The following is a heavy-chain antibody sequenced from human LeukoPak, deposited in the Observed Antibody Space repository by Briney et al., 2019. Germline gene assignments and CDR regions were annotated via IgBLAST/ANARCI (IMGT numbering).Heavy chain of an antibody. V-gene: IGHV4-31*03. CDR1: GGSISSGGYY. CDR3: ARVGYSYGNDY. D-gene: IGHD5-18*01. J-gene: IGHJ4*02. CDR2: IYYSGST. Sequence: KSSETLPLTCTVSGGSISSGGYYWSWIRQHPGKGLEWIGYIYYSGSTYYNPSLKSRVTISVDTSKNQFSLKLSSVTAADTAVYYCARVGYSYGNDYWGQGTLVTVSS.